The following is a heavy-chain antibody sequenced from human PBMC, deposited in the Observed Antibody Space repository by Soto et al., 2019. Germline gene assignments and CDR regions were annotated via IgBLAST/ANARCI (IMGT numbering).Heavy chain of an antibody. CDR3: ARWGGSSGGYDAFDI. V-gene: IGHV3-21*06. CDR1: GFTFSSYT. D-gene: IGHD6-19*01. CDR2: ISSSSSYI. J-gene: IGHJ3*02. Sequence: EVQLVESRGGLVKPGGSLRLFCAASGFTFSSYTINWVRQAPGKGLEWVSSISSSSSYIYFADSVKGRFTISRDNAKNSLYLQMNSLRAEDTAVYYCARWGGSSGGYDAFDIWGQGTMVTVSS.